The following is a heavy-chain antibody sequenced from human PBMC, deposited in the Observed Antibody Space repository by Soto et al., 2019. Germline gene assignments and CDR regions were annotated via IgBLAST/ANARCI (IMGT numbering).Heavy chain of an antibody. V-gene: IGHV4-59*08. Sequence: SETLSLTCTVSGGSISSYYWSWIRQPPGKGLEWIGYIYYSGSTNYNPSLKSRVTISVDTSKNQFSLKLSSVTAADTAVYYCARQNYDYIWGSYRYNYFDYWGQGTLVTVSS. CDR3: ARQNYDYIWGSYRYNYFDY. CDR2: IYYSGST. D-gene: IGHD3-16*02. J-gene: IGHJ4*02. CDR1: GGSISSYY.